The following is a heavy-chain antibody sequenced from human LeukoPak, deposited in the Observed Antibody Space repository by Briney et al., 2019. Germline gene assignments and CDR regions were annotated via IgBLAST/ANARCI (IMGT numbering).Heavy chain of an antibody. CDR1: GFTFSSYG. D-gene: IGHD5-12*01. J-gene: IGHJ5*02. CDR2: ISYDGSNK. CDR3: AKDRDSGYDSPRYYGMDL. Sequence: GGSLRLSCAASGFTFSSYGMHWVRQAPGKGLEWVAVISYDGSNKYYADSVKGRFTISRDNSKNTLYLQMNSLRAEDTAVYYCAKDRDSGYDSPRYYGMDLWGQGTLVTVSS. V-gene: IGHV3-30*18.